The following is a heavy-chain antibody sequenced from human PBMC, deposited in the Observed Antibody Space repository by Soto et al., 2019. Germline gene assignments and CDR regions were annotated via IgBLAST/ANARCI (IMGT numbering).Heavy chain of an antibody. CDR3: ASFDNHLRY. Sequence: QVQLQESGPGLVKPSETLSLTCTVSGGSISSYYWSWIRQPPGKGLEWIGYIYYSGSTNYNPSLKSRVTISVDTSKNQFSLKLSSVTAADTAVYYCASFDNHLRYWGQGTLVTVSS. D-gene: IGHD3-16*01. V-gene: IGHV4-59*08. CDR2: IYYSGST. J-gene: IGHJ4*02. CDR1: GGSISSYY.